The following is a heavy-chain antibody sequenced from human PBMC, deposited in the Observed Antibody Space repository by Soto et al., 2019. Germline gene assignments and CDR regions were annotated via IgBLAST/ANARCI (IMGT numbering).Heavy chain of an antibody. CDR1: GYTFTSYG. CDR3: ARYKLGYYYYGMDV. Sequence: ASVKVSCKASGYTFTSYGISWVRQAPGQGLEWMGWISANNGNTNYAQKLQGRVTMTADTSTSTAYMELSSLRSEDTAVYYCARYKLGYYYYGMDVWGQGTTVTVSS. D-gene: IGHD6-13*01. V-gene: IGHV1-18*01. J-gene: IGHJ6*02. CDR2: ISANNGNT.